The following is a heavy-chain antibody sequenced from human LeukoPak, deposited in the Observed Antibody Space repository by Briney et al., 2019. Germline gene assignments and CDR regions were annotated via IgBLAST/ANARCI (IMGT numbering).Heavy chain of an antibody. CDR2: ISSSGSSI. CDR3: ARDTIQPGLIDD. D-gene: IGHD2-2*01. CDR1: GFTFSSYE. V-gene: IGHV3-48*03. Sequence: GGSLRLSCAASGFTFSSYEMNWVRQAPGKGLEWVSYISSSGSSIYYADSVKGRFTISRDNAKNSLFLQMNSLRAEDTAVYYCARDTIQPGLIDDWGQGTLVTVSS. J-gene: IGHJ4*02.